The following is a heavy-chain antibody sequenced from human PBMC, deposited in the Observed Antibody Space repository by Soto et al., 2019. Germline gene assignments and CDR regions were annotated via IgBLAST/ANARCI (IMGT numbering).Heavy chain of an antibody. CDR2: FSYSGST. D-gene: IGHD1-1*01. CDR3: AGHYNAYGSVTRGTVPH. Sequence: SETLSLTCTVSGGSLSSNSYYWGWIRQPPGKGLEWIGTFSYSGSTYYNPSLKSRVTVSVDTSKNQFSLHLSSVTAADTAVYYCAGHYNAYGSVTRGTVPHWGPGTLVTVSS. CDR1: GGSLSSNSYY. J-gene: IGHJ4*02. V-gene: IGHV4-39*01.